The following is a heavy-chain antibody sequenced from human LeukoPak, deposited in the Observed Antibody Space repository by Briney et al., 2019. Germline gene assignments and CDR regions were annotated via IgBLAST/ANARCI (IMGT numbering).Heavy chain of an antibody. D-gene: IGHD5-18*01. CDR1: GFGFSSYA. CDR2: ISNDGRNK. J-gene: IGHJ4*02. Sequence: GRSLRLSCAASGFGFSSYAMHWVRQAPGKGLEWVTAISNDGRNKYYADSVKGRFTISRDNFNNMLFLQMNSLRAEDTALYYCARDPVPTALQINSDYWGQGILVTVSS. V-gene: IGHV3-30*04. CDR3: ARDPVPTALQINSDY.